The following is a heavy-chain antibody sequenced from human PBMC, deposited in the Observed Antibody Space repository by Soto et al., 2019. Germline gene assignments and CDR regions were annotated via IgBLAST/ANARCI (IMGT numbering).Heavy chain of an antibody. CDR2: IWYDGSNK. CDR3: ARDRDYGDVNFDY. V-gene: IGHV3-33*01. D-gene: IGHD4-17*01. CDR1: GFTFSSYG. Sequence: QVQLVESGGGVVQPGRSLRLSCAASGFTFSSYGMHWVRQAPGKGLEWVAVIWYDGSNKYYADSVKGRFTISRDNSKNTLYLQMNSLRAEDTAVYYCARDRDYGDVNFDYWGQGTLVTVSS. J-gene: IGHJ4*02.